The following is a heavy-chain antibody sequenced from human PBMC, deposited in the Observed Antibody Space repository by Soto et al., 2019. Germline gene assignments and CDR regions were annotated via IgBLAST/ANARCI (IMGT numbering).Heavy chain of an antibody. J-gene: IGHJ6*02. Sequence: PGGSLRLSCAASGFTFSSYGMHWVRQAPGKGLEWVAVISYDGSNKYYADSVKGRFTISRDNSKNTLYLQMNSLRAEDTAVYYCAKDDRGYDFWSGSQTYYYYGMDVWGQGTTVTVS. V-gene: IGHV3-30*18. CDR2: ISYDGSNK. CDR1: GFTFSSYG. D-gene: IGHD3-3*01. CDR3: AKDDRGYDFWSGSQTYYYYGMDV.